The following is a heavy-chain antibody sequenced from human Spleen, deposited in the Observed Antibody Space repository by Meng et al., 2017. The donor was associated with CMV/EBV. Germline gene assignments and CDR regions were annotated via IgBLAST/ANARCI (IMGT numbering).Heavy chain of an antibody. CDR2: VSHSGTT. CDR3: ARGKPYYYFHYAMDV. CDR1: GGSLNGYY. J-gene: IGHJ6*02. V-gene: IGHV4-34*01. Sequence: SETLSLTCAVYGGSLNGYYWSWIRQPPGKGLEWIGEVSHSGTTNYNPSLKSRVTISVDTSENQFSLRLNSVTAADTAVYYCARGKPYYYFHYAMDVWGQGTTVTVS.